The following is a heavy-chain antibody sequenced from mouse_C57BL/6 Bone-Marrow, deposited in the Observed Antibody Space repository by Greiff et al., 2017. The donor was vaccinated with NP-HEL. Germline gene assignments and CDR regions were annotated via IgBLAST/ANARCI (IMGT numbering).Heavy chain of an antibody. V-gene: IGHV2-9-1*01. CDR1: GFSLPSYA. CDR3: DRKLYGSSFYYAIDY. CDR2: IWTGGGT. Sequence: VMLVESGPGLVAPSQSLSITCTVSGFSLPSYAISWVRQPPGKGLEWLGVIWTGGGTNYNSALISRLSISKDNSKRQVFLKMNSIHTNDTARYYCDRKLYGSSFYYAIDYWGQGTSVTVSS. J-gene: IGHJ4*01. D-gene: IGHD1-1*01.